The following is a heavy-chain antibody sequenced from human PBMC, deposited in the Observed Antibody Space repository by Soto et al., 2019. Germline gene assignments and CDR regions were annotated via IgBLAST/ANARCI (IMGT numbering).Heavy chain of an antibody. D-gene: IGHD3-9*01. V-gene: IGHV3-9*01. CDR2: ISWNSGSI. Sequence: GGSLRLSCAASGFTFDDYAMHWVRQAPGKGLEWVSGISWNSGSIGYADSVKGRFTISRDNAKNSLYLQMNSLRAEDTALYYCAKVQIRTGNYDILTGPFDYWGQGTLVTVSS. J-gene: IGHJ4*02. CDR1: GFTFDDYA. CDR3: AKVQIRTGNYDILTGPFDY.